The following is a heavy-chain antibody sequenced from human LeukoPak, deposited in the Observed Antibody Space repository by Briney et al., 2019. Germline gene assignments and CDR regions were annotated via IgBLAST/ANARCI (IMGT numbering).Heavy chain of an antibody. CDR3: ARDSSGWFDY. V-gene: IGHV3-33*01. CDR2: IWYDGSNK. D-gene: IGHD6-19*01. CDR1: GFTFSSYG. J-gene: IGHJ4*02. Sequence: GGSLRLSCAASGFTFSSYGMHWVRQAPGEGLEWVAVIWYDGSNKYYADSVKGRFTISRDNSKNTLYLQMNSLRAEDTAVYYCARDSSGWFDYWGQGTLVTVSS.